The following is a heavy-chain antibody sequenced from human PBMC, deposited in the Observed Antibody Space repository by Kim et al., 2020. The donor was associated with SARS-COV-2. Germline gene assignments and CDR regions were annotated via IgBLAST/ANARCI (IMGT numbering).Heavy chain of an antibody. V-gene: IGHV4-31*01. D-gene: IGHD3-10*01. CDR3: ARDRKRRFGLNGDGMDV. Sequence: KSQVTISVATSKNQFSLKLSSVTAADTAVYYCARDRKRRFGLNGDGMDVWGQGTTVTVSS. J-gene: IGHJ6*02.